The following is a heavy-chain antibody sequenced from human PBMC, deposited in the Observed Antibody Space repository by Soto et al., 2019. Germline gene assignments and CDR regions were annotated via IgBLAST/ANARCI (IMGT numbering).Heavy chain of an antibody. CDR2: TYYRSKWYN. V-gene: IGHV6-1*01. Sequence: TGTMSGRGSAYNRAAGNWIRQSPSRGLEWLGRTYYRSKWYNDYAVSVKSRITINPDTSKNQFSLQLNSVTPEDTAVYYCARGRGSGSYVLGPRPKNWFDPWGQATLVTLSS. J-gene: IGHJ5*02. D-gene: IGHD3-10*01. CDR1: GRGSAYNRAA. CDR3: ARGRGSGSYVLGPRPKNWFDP.